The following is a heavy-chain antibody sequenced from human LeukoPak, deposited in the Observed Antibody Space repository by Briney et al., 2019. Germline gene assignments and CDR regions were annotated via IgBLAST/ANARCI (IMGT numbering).Heavy chain of an antibody. J-gene: IGHJ4*02. CDR1: GFTFSSYS. D-gene: IGHD3-3*01. CDR3: AREGEWSVGVSAPDY. CDR2: ISSSSSYI. V-gene: IGHV3-21*01. Sequence: GGSLRLSCAASGFTFSSYSMNWVRQAPGKGLEWVSSISSSSSYIYYADSVKGRFTISRDNAKSSLYLQMNSLRAEDTAVYYCAREGEWSVGVSAPDYWGQGTLVTVSS.